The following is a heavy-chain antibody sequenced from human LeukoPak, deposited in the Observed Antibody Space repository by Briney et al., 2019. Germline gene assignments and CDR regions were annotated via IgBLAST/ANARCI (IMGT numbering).Heavy chain of an antibody. Sequence: GGSLRLACAASGFTFSSYCMNWVRQAPGKGLEWVSSINSNSSYIYYADSVRGRFTISRDNAKNSLYLQMNSLRAEDTAVYYCARERPTPHSDAFDIWGQGTMVTVSS. V-gene: IGHV3-21*01. CDR2: INSNSSYI. J-gene: IGHJ3*02. D-gene: IGHD4-11*01. CDR3: ARERPTPHSDAFDI. CDR1: GFTFSSYC.